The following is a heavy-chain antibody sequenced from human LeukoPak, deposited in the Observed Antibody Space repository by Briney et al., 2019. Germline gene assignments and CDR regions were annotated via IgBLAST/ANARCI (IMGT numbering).Heavy chain of an antibody. CDR3: ARRKRYYDSSGSPYFDY. Sequence: GGSLRLSCAASGFTFSDYYMSWIRQAPGKGLEWVANIKQDGSEKYYVDSVKGRFTISRDNAKNSLYLQMNSLRAEDTAVYYCARRKRYYDSSGSPYFDYWGQGTLVTVSS. J-gene: IGHJ4*02. D-gene: IGHD3-22*01. CDR2: IKQDGSEK. V-gene: IGHV3-7*01. CDR1: GFTFSDYY.